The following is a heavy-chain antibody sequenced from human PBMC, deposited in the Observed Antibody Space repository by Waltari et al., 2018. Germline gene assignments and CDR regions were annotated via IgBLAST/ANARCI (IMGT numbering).Heavy chain of an antibody. CDR3: ARYCGGDCDGADFDY. V-gene: IGHV4-34*01. CDR1: GGSFSGYY. D-gene: IGHD2-21*01. J-gene: IGHJ4*02. Sequence: QVQLQQWGAGLLKPSETLSLTCAVYGGSFSGYYWSWIRQPPGKGLEWIGEINKSGSTNYNPPLKRRVTISVDTSKNQCSLKLSSVTAADTAVYYCARYCGGDCDGADFDYWGQGTLVTVSS. CDR2: INKSGST.